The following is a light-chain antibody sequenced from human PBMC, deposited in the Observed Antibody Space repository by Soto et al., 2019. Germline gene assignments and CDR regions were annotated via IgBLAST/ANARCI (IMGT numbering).Light chain of an antibody. V-gene: IGLV2-14*01. J-gene: IGLJ2*01. CDR3: SSYTSSSTLI. CDR1: SSDIGTYNY. CDR2: EVT. Sequence: QSVLTQPASVSGSPGQSITISCTGTSSDIGTYNYVSWYQQQPGKAPKLMIYEVTNRPSGVSNRFSGSKSGNTASLTISGLQAEDEAHYYCSSYTSSSTLIFGGGTKLTVL.